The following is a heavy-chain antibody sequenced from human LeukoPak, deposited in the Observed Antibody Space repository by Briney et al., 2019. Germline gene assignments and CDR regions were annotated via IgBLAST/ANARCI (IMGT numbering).Heavy chain of an antibody. D-gene: IGHD5-18*01. Sequence: GGSLRLSCAASGFTFSSYSMNWVRQAPGKGLEWVSSISSSSSYIYYADSVKGRFTISRDNAKNSLYLQMNSLRAEDTAVYYCARDRGYSYGYSYYYYYGMDVWGQGTTVTVSS. CDR3: ARDRGYSYGYSYYYYYGMDV. CDR1: GFTFSSYS. CDR2: ISSSSSYI. V-gene: IGHV3-21*01. J-gene: IGHJ6*02.